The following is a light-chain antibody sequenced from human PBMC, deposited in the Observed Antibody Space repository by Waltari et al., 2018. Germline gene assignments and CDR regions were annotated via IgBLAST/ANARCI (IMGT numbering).Light chain of an antibody. Sequence: EIVLTQSPATLSLSPGERATLSCRASQSVRSSLAWYQQKPGQAPRLLIYDASNRATGIPARFSGSGSGTDFTLTISSLEPEDFAIYYCQQRSNWPPITVGQGTRLEIK. V-gene: IGKV3-11*01. CDR1: QSVRSS. CDR2: DAS. CDR3: QQRSNWPPIT. J-gene: IGKJ5*01.